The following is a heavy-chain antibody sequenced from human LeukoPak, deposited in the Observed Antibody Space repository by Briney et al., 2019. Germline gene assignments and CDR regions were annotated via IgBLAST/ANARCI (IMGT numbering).Heavy chain of an antibody. D-gene: IGHD3-9*01. CDR1: GFTFSSYS. V-gene: IGHV3-21*01. CDR3: ARSYYDILTGFGYFDS. J-gene: IGHJ4*02. CDR2: ITSSRSNYV. Sequence: PGGSLRLSCAASGFTFSSYSMNWVRQAPGRGLEWVSSITSSRSNYVYYADSVKGRFTISRDNAKNTLFLQMNSLRAEDTAVYYCARSYYDILTGFGYFDSWGQGTLVTVSS.